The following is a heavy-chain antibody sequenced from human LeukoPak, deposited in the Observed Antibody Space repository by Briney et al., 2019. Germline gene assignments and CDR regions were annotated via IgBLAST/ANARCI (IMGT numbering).Heavy chain of an antibody. D-gene: IGHD5/OR15-5a*01. CDR2: IKSDGSST. V-gene: IGHV3-74*01. Sequence: GGSLRLSCAASGFTFSSYWMHWVRQAPGKGLVWVSRIKSDGSSTSYADSVKGRFTISRDNARNTLYLQMNSLRAEDTAVYYCARSTMSNVFDIWGQGTMVTVSS. CDR1: GFTFSSYW. J-gene: IGHJ3*02. CDR3: ARSTMSNVFDI.